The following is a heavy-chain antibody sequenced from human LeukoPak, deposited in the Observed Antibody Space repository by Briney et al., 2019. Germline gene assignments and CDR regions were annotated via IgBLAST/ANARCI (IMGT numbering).Heavy chain of an antibody. J-gene: IGHJ5*02. V-gene: IGHV4-4*07. CDR2: IYSRGT. CDR1: GGSISSYY. D-gene: IGHD2-8*02. Sequence: SETLSLTCTVSGGSISSYYLSWIRQPAGKGLEWIGRIYSRGTTYNPSLKDRVTMSADTSRNHVSLTLNSVTAADTAVYYCARDLLVGSHLNWFDPWGQGTLVTVSS. CDR3: ARDLLVGSHLNWFDP.